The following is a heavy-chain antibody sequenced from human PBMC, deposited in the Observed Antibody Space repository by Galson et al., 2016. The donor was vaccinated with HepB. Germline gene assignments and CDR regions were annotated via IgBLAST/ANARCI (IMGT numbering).Heavy chain of an antibody. CDR3: ARVPPSLDAFDI. V-gene: IGHV4-4*07. J-gene: IGHJ3*02. CDR2: IYDSENT. CDR1: GGSISSYF. Sequence: ETLSLTCTVSGGSISSYFWSWIRQPAGKGLEWIGRIYDSENTNYNPSLKRRVTMSVDTSKNQFSLKLNSVTAADTAVYFCARVPPSLDAFDIWGQGTLVTVSS.